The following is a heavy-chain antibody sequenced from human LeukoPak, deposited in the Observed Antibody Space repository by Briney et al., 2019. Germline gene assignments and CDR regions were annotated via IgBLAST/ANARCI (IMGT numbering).Heavy chain of an antibody. D-gene: IGHD2-2*01. CDR3: ARAGCSSTSCYVGEIDY. CDR2: IIPIFGTA. J-gene: IGHJ4*02. V-gene: IGHV1-69*06. CDR1: GGTFSSYA. Sequence: ASVKVSCKASGGTFSSYAISWVRQAPGQGLEWTGGIIPIFGTANYAQKFQGRVTITADKSTSTAYMELSSLRSEDTAVYYCARAGCSSTSCYVGEIDYWGQGTLVTVSS.